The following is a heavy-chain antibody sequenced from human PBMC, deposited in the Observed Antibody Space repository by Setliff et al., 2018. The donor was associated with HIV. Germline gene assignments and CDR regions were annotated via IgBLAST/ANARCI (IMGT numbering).Heavy chain of an antibody. J-gene: IGHJ6*02. V-gene: IGHV1-18*01. D-gene: IGHD3-3*01. CDR3: ARLGLEWLLLLTYYYYGMDV. CDR2: ISAYNGNT. Sequence: GASVKVSCKASGYTFTSYGISWVRQAPGQGLEWMGWISAYNGNTNYAQKLQGRVTMTTDTSTSTAYMELRSLRSDDTAVYYCARLGLEWLLLLTYYYYGMDVWGQGTTVTVS. CDR1: GYTFTSYG.